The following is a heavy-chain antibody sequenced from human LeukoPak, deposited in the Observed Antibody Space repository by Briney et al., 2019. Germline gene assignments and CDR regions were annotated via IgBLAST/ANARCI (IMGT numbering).Heavy chain of an antibody. D-gene: IGHD2-2*01. J-gene: IGHJ6*03. CDR2: MNPNSGNT. Sequence: ASVKASCKASGYTFTSYDINWVRQATGQGLEWMGWMNPNSGNTGYAQKFQGRVTITRNTSISTAYMELSSLRSEDTAVYYCARVGYCSSTRCSYYMDVWGKGTTVTVSS. CDR3: ARVGYCSSTRCSYYMDV. V-gene: IGHV1-8*03. CDR1: GYTFTSYD.